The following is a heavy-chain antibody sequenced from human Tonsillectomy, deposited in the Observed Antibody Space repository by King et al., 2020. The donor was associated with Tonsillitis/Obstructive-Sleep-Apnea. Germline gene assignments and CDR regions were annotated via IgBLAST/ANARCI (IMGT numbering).Heavy chain of an antibody. D-gene: IGHD3-3*01. CDR1: GFTFSSYA. Sequence: VQLVESGGGLVQPGGSLRLSCAASGFTFSSYAMSWVRQAPGKGLEWVSAISGSGGSTYYADSVKGRFTISRDNSKNTLYLQMNSLRAEDTAVYYCAKDRWSGYYTELYYFDYWAREPWSPSPQ. CDR2: ISGSGGST. J-gene: IGHJ4*02. V-gene: IGHV3-23*04. CDR3: AKDRWSGYYTELYYFDY.